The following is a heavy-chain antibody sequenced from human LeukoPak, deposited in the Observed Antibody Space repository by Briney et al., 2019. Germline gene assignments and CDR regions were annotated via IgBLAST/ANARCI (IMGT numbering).Heavy chain of an antibody. V-gene: IGHV4-31*03. J-gene: IGHJ6*02. CDR2: IYYSGST. CDR1: GGSLSSGGYY. CDR3: ARYYYDSSGYSPIPYYYYGMDV. D-gene: IGHD3-22*01. Sequence: SETLSLTCTVSGGSLSSGGYYWSWIRQHPGKGLEWIGYIYYSGSTYYNPSLKSRVTISVDTSKNQFSLKLSSVTAADTAVYYCARYYYDSSGYSPIPYYYYGMDVWGQGTTVTVSS.